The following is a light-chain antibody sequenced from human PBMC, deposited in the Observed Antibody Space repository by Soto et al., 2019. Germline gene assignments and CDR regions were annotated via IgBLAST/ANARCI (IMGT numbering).Light chain of an antibody. Sequence: ENVLTQSPGTLSLSPGERATLSCRASWSVTSNYLAWYQQKPGQAPSLLIYATSSRATGIPDRFSGSGSGTDFTLTISRLEPEDFAVYYCQQYDTSHLTFGGGTKVEIK. CDR3: QQYDTSHLT. CDR2: ATS. CDR1: WSVTSNY. V-gene: IGKV3-20*01. J-gene: IGKJ4*01.